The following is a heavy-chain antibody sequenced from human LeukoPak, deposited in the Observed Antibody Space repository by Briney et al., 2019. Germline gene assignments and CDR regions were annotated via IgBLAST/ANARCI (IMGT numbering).Heavy chain of an antibody. CDR1: GGSISSGGYY. V-gene: IGHV4-31*03. CDR3: GRRRTFYDSSGYFIDY. Sequence: SQTLSLTCTVSGGSISSGGYYWSWIRQHPGKGLEWIGYIYYSGSTYYNPSLKSRVTISVDTSKNQFSLKLSSVTAADTAVYYCGRRRTFYDSSGYFIDYWGQGTLVTVSS. D-gene: IGHD3-22*01. CDR2: IYYSGST. J-gene: IGHJ4*02.